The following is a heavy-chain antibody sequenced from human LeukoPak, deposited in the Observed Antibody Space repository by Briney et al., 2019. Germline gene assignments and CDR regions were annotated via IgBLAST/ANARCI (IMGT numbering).Heavy chain of an antibody. CDR3: ARDHGGNSDY. Sequence: GGSLRLSCAASGFTFSSYTMNWVRQAPGKGLEWVSSITISSRYIYHADSVKGRSTISRDNAKNSLYLQMNSLRAEDTAVYYCARDHGGNSDYWGQGTLVTVSS. CDR1: GFTFSSYT. D-gene: IGHD4-23*01. J-gene: IGHJ4*02. V-gene: IGHV3-21*01. CDR2: ITISSRYI.